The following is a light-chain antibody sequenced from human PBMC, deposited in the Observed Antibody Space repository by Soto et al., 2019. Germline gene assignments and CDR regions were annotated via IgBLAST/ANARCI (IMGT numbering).Light chain of an antibody. V-gene: IGKV3-11*01. CDR1: QSVSSY. J-gene: IGKJ1*01. Sequence: EIVLTQSPATLSLSPGERATLSCRASQSVSSYLAWYQQKPGQAPRLLIYDASNRATGISARFSGSGSETEFTLTIRSLQSEDFAVYYCHQYNQWPLWTFGQGTKVDIK. CDR2: DAS. CDR3: HQYNQWPLWT.